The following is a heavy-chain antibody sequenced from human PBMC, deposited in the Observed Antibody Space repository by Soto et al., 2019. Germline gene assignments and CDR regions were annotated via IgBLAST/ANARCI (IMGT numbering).Heavy chain of an antibody. V-gene: IGHV3-33*01. Sequence: QVQLVESGGGVVQPGRSLRLSCAASGFTFSSYGMHWVRQAPGKGLEWVAVIWYDGSNKYYADSVKGRFTISRDNSKNPLHLQINSLRAEYTSVYHCARDLYRAGHYDSWSGCPLDVWAKGTTVTVSS. J-gene: IGHJ6*04. CDR2: IWYDGSNK. CDR1: GFTFSSYG. D-gene: IGHD3-3*01. CDR3: ARDLYRAGHYDSWSGCPLDV.